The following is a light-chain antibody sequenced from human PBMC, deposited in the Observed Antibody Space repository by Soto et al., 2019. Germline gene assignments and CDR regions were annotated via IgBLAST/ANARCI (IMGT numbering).Light chain of an antibody. Sequence: QSALTQPASVSGSPGQSITISCTGTSRDVGYYNLVSWFRQHPGNATKLIIYEVTKRPSGVSDRFSGSKSGNTASLTIFGLQPEDEADYYCCSYAGSGALGVFGAGTKVTVL. J-gene: IGLJ1*01. CDR3: CSYAGSGALGV. CDR1: SRDVGYYNL. V-gene: IGLV2-23*02. CDR2: EVT.